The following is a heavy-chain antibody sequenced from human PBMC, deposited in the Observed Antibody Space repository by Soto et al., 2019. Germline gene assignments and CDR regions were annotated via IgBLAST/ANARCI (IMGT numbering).Heavy chain of an antibody. CDR3: ARDGYSYGGLLSLGHLQVGYDSEGWFDP. V-gene: IGHV3-7*01. J-gene: IGHJ5*02. CDR1: GFTFSSYW. CDR2: IKQDGSEK. Sequence: PGGSLRLSCAASGFTFSSYWMSWVRQAPGKGLEWVANIKQDGSEKYYVDSVKGRFTISRDNTKNSLYLQMNSLRAEDTAVYYCARDGYSYGGLLSLGHLQVGYDSEGWFDPWGQGTLVTVSS. D-gene: IGHD5-18*01.